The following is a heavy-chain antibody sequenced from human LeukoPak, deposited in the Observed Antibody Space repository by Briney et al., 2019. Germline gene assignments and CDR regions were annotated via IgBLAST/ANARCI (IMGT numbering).Heavy chain of an antibody. CDR3: AKTYATTGLVYGFDI. V-gene: IGHV3-30*04. CDR1: GFTFSGHA. CDR2: TSNDGSNK. Sequence: GGSLRLSCAASGFTFSGHAMHGVRQAPGKGLEWVTVTSNDGSNKFYADSGKGRFTVSRDNSRDTLFLQMSSLRLEDTARYYCAKTYATTGLVYGFDIWGQGTTVTVS. D-gene: IGHD5/OR15-5a*01. J-gene: IGHJ3*02.